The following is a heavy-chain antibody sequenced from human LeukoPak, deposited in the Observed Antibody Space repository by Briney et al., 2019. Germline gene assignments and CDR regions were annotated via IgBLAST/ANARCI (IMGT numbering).Heavy chain of an antibody. D-gene: IGHD1-26*01. J-gene: IGHJ3*02. CDR2: IYHSGST. Sequence: PSETLSLTCAVSGYSIRSGYSWSWIRQPPGKGLEWIGSIYHSGSTYYNPSLKSRITISVDTSKNQFSLKLSSVTAADTAVYYCARWDSGECFHDVFDIWGQDTMVTVSS. CDR3: ARWDSGECFHDVFDI. CDR1: GYSIRSGYS. V-gene: IGHV4-38-2*01.